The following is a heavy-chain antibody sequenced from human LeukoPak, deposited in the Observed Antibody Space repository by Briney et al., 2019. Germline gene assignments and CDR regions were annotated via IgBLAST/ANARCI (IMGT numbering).Heavy chain of an antibody. J-gene: IGHJ4*02. CDR3: ARASPSYDSRLGDY. V-gene: IGHV1-18*04. D-gene: IGHD3-22*01. Sequence: ASVKVSCKASGYTFTNYGISWVRQAPGQGLEWMGWISTYTGNTNYAQKLQGSVTMTTDPATSTAYMGLRSLTSDDTAVYYCARASPSYDSRLGDYWGQGTLVTVSS. CDR1: GYTFTNYG. CDR2: ISTYTGNT.